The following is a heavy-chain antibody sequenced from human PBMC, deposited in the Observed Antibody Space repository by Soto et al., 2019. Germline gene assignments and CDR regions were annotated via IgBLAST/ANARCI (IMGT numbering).Heavy chain of an antibody. CDR3: ARDPKTSGGQHWAFNYFDS. CDR2: ISYDGTNK. CDR1: GFSFSISP. D-gene: IGHD7-27*01. Sequence: GSLRLSCAASGFSFSISPLHWVRQAPGKGPEWVALISYDGTNKFYADSVKGRCTISRDNSKSTLYLQVDSLRPEDAAVYYCARDPKTSGGQHWAFNYFDSWGQGTLVTVSS. V-gene: IGHV3-30-3*01. J-gene: IGHJ4*02.